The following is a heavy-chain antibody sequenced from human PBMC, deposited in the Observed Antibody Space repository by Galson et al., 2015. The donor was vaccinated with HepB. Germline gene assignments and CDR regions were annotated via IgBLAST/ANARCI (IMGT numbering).Heavy chain of an antibody. CDR2: ISSSSGYI. CDR1: GFVFSNNN. D-gene: IGHD1-26*01. V-gene: IGHV3-21*01. Sequence: SLRLSCATSGFVFSNNNMNWVRQAPGKGLEWVSSISSSSGYIYYADSVKGRFTISRDNAKNSLHLQMSSLRAEDTAVYFCARERVVGATAYDYRGQGTLVTVSS. CDR3: ARERVVGATAYDY. J-gene: IGHJ4*02.